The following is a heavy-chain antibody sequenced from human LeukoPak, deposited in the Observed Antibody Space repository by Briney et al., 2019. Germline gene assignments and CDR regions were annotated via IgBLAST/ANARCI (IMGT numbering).Heavy chain of an antibody. CDR1: GFTFSSYA. Sequence: GGSLRLSCAASGFTFSSYAMSWVRQAPGKGLEWVSDINGSGGTTYYADSVKGRFTISRDNAKNSLYLQMNSLRAEDTAVYYCAELGITMIGGVWGKGTTVTISS. D-gene: IGHD3-10*02. J-gene: IGHJ6*04. CDR2: INGSGGTT. V-gene: IGHV3-23*01. CDR3: AELGITMIGGV.